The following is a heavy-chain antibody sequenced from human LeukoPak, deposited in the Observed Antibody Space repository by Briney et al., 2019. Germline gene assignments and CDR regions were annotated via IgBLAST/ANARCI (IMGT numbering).Heavy chain of an antibody. Sequence: PGGSLRLSCAASGFTFSSYEMNWVRQSPGKGLEWVSYISSSGSTIYYADSVKGRFTISRDNAKNSLYLQMNSLRAEDTAVYYCAVAAAGTGEDWFDPWGQGTLVTVSS. D-gene: IGHD6-13*01. CDR1: GFTFSSYE. J-gene: IGHJ5*02. CDR2: ISSSGSTI. CDR3: AVAAAGTGEDWFDP. V-gene: IGHV3-48*03.